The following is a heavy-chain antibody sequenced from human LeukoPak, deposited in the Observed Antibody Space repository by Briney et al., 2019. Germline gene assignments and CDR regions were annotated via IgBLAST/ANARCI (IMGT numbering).Heavy chain of an antibody. V-gene: IGHV4-4*07. CDR1: GGSISYYY. D-gene: IGHD4-17*01. Sequence: PSETLSLTCFVTGGSISYYYWSWIRQPAGKGLEWIGRLYTSGSTDYNPSLKSRVTMSVDTSKNQFSLKLRSVTAADTAVYYCARGTVTTLSDYCGQGTLVTVSS. CDR3: ARGTVTTLSDY. CDR2: LYTSGST. J-gene: IGHJ4*02.